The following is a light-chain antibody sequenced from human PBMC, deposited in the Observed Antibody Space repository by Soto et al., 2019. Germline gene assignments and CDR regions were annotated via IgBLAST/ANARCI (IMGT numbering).Light chain of an antibody. V-gene: IGKV3D-15*01. J-gene: IGKJ1*01. CDR1: QSVSSN. CDR2: GAS. CDR3: QQYNNWWT. Sequence: EIVMTQSPATLSVSPGERATLSCRASQSVSSNLAWYQQKPGQAPRLLIYGASIRATGIPARFSGSGSGTEFTLTISSLRSEDFAVYYCQQYNNWWTFGQGTKV.